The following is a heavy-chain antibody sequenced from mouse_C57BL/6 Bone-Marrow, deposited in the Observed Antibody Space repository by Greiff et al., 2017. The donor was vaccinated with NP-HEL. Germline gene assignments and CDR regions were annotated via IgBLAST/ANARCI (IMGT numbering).Heavy chain of an antibody. Sequence: EVQLQQSGAELVRPGASVKLSCTASGFNIKDDYMHWVKQRPEQGLEWIGWIDPENGDTEYASKFQGKATITADTSSNTAYLQLSSLTSEDTAVDYCTTRFDSLAWFAYWGQGTLVTVSA. CDR3: TTRFDSLAWFAY. V-gene: IGHV14-4*01. CDR1: GFNIKDDY. J-gene: IGHJ3*01. CDR2: IDPENGDT. D-gene: IGHD6-2*01.